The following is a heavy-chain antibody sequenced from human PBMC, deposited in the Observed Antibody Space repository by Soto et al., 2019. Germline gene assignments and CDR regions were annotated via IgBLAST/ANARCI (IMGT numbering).Heavy chain of an antibody. CDR2: VYSSGTT. V-gene: IGHV4-4*07. CDR3: ARDIGSYAYGEGY. Sequence: DTLSLTCSVSGGSINSYWWSWIRQPAGKGLEWIGRVYSSGTTDYNPSLNSRATMSVETSKNQFSLKLSSVTAADTAVYYCARDIGSYAYGEGYWGQGIQVTVSS. D-gene: IGHD3-10*01. CDR1: GGSINSYW. J-gene: IGHJ4*02.